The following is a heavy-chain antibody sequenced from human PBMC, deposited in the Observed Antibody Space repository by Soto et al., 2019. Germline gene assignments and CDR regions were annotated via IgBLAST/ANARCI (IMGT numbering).Heavy chain of an antibody. V-gene: IGHV3-15*01. D-gene: IGHD3-10*01. Sequence: VQLVESGGGVVKPGGSLRLSCAASGFTPSDVWMSWVRQAPGKGLECVARIKTKSQGDIREYAAPVQGRFTISRDDSTDTLSRQMNSLGAEDTGFYYWVKEYCGEFHWGQGTLVTVSS. CDR2: IKTKSQGDIR. J-gene: IGHJ4*02. CDR3: VKEYCGEFH. CDR1: GFTPSDVW.